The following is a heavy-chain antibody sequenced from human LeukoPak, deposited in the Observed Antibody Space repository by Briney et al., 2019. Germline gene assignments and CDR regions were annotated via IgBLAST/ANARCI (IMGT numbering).Heavy chain of an antibody. J-gene: IGHJ4*02. CDR2: IYYSGST. Sequence: SETLSLTCTVSGGSCSSSSYYWGWIRQPPGKGLEWIGSIYYSGSTYYNLSLKSRVTISVDTSKNQFSLKLSSVTAADTAVYYCAIHYYGSGSYYNWGQGTLVTVSS. CDR1: GGSCSSSSYY. D-gene: IGHD3-10*01. V-gene: IGHV4-39*01. CDR3: AIHYYGSGSYYN.